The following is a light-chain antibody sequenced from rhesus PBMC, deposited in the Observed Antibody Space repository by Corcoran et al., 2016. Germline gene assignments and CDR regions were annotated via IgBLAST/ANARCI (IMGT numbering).Light chain of an antibody. V-gene: IGKV3-42*01. CDR1: SSVSTS. CDR2: RTS. Sequence: EIVLTQSPTSMAVSQGERVTISCTASSSVSTSYLHWYQQKPGFPPRLLVYRTSSLASGVPARFSGRGSGTSYTLTISSMEAEDAANYYCQQGNSIPWTFGQGTKVEIK. J-gene: IGKJ1*01. CDR3: QQGNSIPWT.